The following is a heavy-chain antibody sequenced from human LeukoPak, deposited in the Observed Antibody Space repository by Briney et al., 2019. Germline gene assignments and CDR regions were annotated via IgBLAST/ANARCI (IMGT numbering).Heavy chain of an antibody. CDR2: INPSGGST. V-gene: IGHV1-46*01. J-gene: IGHJ6*03. CDR3: ARGPTVTTNYYYYYMDV. Sequence: GASVTVSCKASGYTFTSYYVHWVRQAPGQGLEWMGIINPSGGSTSYAQKFQGRVTMTRDMSTRTVYMELSSLRSEDTAVYYCARGPTVTTNYYYYYMDVWGKGTTVTVSS. CDR1: GYTFTSYY. D-gene: IGHD4-11*01.